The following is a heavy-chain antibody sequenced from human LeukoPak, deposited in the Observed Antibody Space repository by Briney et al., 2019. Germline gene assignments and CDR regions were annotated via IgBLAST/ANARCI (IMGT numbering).Heavy chain of an antibody. CDR1: KFAFNSYG. V-gene: IGHV3-30*02. J-gene: IGHJ4*02. CDR2: IQDDGSNK. CDR3: AKSLTLFGVVPFDF. D-gene: IGHD3-3*01. Sequence: GGSLRLSYATSKFAFNSYGMHWVRRAPGKGLEWVAFIQDDGSNKYYADSVRRRFTIYRDKSKNTLYLHMVSLRAEDTAVYYCAKSLTLFGVVPFDFWGQGTLVTVSS.